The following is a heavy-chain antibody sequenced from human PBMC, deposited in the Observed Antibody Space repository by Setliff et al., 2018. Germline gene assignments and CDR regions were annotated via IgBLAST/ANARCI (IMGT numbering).Heavy chain of an antibody. CDR2: IYPDDSDT. D-gene: IGHD6-19*01. CDR3: ARQIGSSLSHFYYYMDV. CDR1: GYNFASYW. Sequence: GASLKISCKGSGYNFASYWIAWVRQMPGKGLEWMGIIYPDDSDTRYSPSFQGQVTISADKSISTAYLQWSSLKASDTAMYYCARQIGSSLSHFYYYMDVWGKGTTVTVS. V-gene: IGHV5-51*01. J-gene: IGHJ6*03.